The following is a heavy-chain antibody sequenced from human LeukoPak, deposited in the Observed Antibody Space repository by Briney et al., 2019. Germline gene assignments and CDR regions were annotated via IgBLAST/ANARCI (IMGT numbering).Heavy chain of an antibody. D-gene: IGHD3-3*01. V-gene: IGHV1-8*03. CDR3: ARENAIFGENWFDP. CDR2: MNPNSGNT. J-gene: IGHJ5*02. CDR1: GYTFTSYD. Sequence: ASVRVSCKASGYTFTSYDINWVRQATGQGLEWMGWMNPNSGNTGYAQKFQGRATITRNTSISTAYMELSRLRSEDTAVYYCARENAIFGENWFDPWGQGTLVTVSS.